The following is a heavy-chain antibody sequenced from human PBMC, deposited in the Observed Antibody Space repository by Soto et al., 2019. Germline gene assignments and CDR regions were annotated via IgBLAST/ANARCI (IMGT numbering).Heavy chain of an antibody. V-gene: IGHV4-34*01. D-gene: IGHD2-8*01. Sequence: SQTLSLTCAVYGGSFSGYYWSWIRQPPGKGLEWIGEINHSGSTNYNPSLKSRVTISVDTSKNPFSLKLSSVTAADTAVYFCASGFVSQMVYAKGELFDYWGQGTLVTVSS. CDR3: ASGFVSQMVYAKGELFDY. J-gene: IGHJ4*02. CDR1: GGSFSGYY. CDR2: INHSGST.